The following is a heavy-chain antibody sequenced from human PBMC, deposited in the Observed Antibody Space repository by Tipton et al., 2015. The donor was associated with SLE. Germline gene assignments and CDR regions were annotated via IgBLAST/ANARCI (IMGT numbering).Heavy chain of an antibody. D-gene: IGHD4-17*01. Sequence: TLSLTCAVSGGSFSGYYWYWVRQPPEQGLEWIGEITQSGVTNYNPSLKSQVTISLDTSNNRFSLNLNSVTVADTAVYYCAGMYGDARTNWFDLWGPGTLVTVSS. V-gene: IGHV4-34*01. CDR2: ITQSGVT. J-gene: IGHJ5*02. CDR3: AGMYGDARTNWFDL. CDR1: GGSFSGYY.